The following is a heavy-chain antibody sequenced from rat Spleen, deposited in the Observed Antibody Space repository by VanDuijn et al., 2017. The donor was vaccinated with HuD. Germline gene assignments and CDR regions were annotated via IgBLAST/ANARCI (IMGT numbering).Heavy chain of an antibody. V-gene: IGHV5-31*01. J-gene: IGHJ2*01. CDR3: ARRYYGYTYFDY. CDR2: ITNDGTST. Sequence: EVQLVESGGGLVQPGRSLKLSCVASGFTFNNYWMTWIRQAPGKGLEWVTTITNDGTSTYYRDSVKGRFSISRDNAKSALSLQMDSLRSEDTATYYCARRYYGYTYFDYWGQGVMVTVSS. D-gene: IGHD1-6*01. CDR1: GFTFNNYW.